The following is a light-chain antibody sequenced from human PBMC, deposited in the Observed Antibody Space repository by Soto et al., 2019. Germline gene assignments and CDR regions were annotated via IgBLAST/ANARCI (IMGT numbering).Light chain of an antibody. CDR3: QQCGSSPET. J-gene: IGKJ1*01. V-gene: IGKV3-20*01. CDR2: GAS. CDR1: QSISSSF. Sequence: EIVLTQSPGTLSLSPGEIATLFFSASQSISSSFLAWYQQKPGQAPRLLIYGASSRATGIPDRFSGSGSGTDFTLTISRLEPEDFAVYYCQQCGSSPETFGQGTKVDIK.